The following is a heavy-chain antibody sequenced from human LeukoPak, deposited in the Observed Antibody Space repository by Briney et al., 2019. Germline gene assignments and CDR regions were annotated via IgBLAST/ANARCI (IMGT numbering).Heavy chain of an antibody. D-gene: IGHD2-8*01. CDR3: AKAPSDRYCTNGVCQDLDY. V-gene: IGHV3-30*18. Sequence: GGSLRLSCAASGFTFSSYGMHWVRQAPGKGLEWVAAISYDGSNKYYADSVKGRFTISRDNSKNTLYLQMNSLRAEDTAVYYCAKAPSDRYCTNGVCQDLDYWGQGTLVTVSS. J-gene: IGHJ4*02. CDR2: ISYDGSNK. CDR1: GFTFSSYG.